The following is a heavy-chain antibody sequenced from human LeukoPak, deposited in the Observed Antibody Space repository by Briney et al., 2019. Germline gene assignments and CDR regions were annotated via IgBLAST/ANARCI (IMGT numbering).Heavy chain of an antibody. CDR3: ARARYVNSFYAFDI. J-gene: IGHJ4*02. CDR1: GGSISSYY. D-gene: IGHD2-2*01. CDR2: LSKSGNT. V-gene: IGHV4-59*01. Sequence: SETLSLTCTVSGGSISSYYWSWIRLPPGKGLEWIGYLSKSGNTNYSPSLKSRVTIFGDTSKNQFFLKLSSVTAADTAVYFCARARYVNSFYAFDIWGQGTLVTVSS.